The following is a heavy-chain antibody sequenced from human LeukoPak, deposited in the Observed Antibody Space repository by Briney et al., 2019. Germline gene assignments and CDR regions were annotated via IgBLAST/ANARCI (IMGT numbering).Heavy chain of an antibody. CDR3: ARDFRYYDILTGYYYYFDY. CDR1: GYTFTGYY. J-gene: IGHJ4*02. D-gene: IGHD3-9*01. Sequence: ASVKVSCKASGYTFTGYYMHWVRQAPGQGLEWMGWISAYNGNTNYAQKLQGRVTMTTDTSTSTAYMELRSLRSDDTAVYYCARDFRYYDILTGYYYYFDYWGQGTLVTVSS. V-gene: IGHV1-18*04. CDR2: ISAYNGNT.